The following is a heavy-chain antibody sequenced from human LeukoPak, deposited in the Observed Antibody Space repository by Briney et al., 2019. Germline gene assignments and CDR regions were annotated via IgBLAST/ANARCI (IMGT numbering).Heavy chain of an antibody. J-gene: IGHJ6*02. V-gene: IGHV4-34*01. CDR1: GGSFSGYY. CDR3: ARGSVRSHYYDSSGYPYYYGMDV. CDR2: INHSGST. Sequence: PSETLSLTCAVYGGSFSGYYWSWIRQPPGKGLEWIGEINHSGSTNYNPSLKSRVTISVDTSKNQFSLKLSSVTAADTAVYYCARGSVRSHYYDSSGYPYYYGMDVWGQGTTVTVSS. D-gene: IGHD3-22*01.